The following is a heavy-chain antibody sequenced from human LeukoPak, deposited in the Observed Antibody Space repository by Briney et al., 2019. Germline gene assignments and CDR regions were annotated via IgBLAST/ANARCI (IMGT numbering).Heavy chain of an antibody. CDR2: IIPILGIA. Sequence: GASVKVSCKASGGTFSSYAISWVRQAPGQGLEWMGRIIPILGIANYAQKFQGRVTITADKSTSTAYMELSSLRSEDTAVYYCARIGMKGRANDYWGQGTLVTVSS. V-gene: IGHV1-69*04. J-gene: IGHJ4*02. CDR1: GGTFSSYA. CDR3: ARIGMKGRANDY.